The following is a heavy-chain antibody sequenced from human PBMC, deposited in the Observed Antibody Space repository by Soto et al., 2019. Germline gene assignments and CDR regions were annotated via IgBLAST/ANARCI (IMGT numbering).Heavy chain of an antibody. D-gene: IGHD3-16*01. Sequence: GGSLRLSFAASGFTFSSYAMSWVRQAPGKGLEWVSAISGSGGSTYYADSVKGRFTISRDNSKNTLYLQMNSLRAEDTAVYYCAKQGVGVSYGMDVWGQGTTVTVSS. J-gene: IGHJ6*02. V-gene: IGHV3-23*01. CDR2: ISGSGGST. CDR1: GFTFSSYA. CDR3: AKQGVGVSYGMDV.